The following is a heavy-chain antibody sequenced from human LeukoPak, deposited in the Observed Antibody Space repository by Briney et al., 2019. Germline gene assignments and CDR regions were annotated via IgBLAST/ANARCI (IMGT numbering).Heavy chain of an antibody. CDR1: GGSFSGYY. D-gene: IGHD1-26*01. J-gene: IGHJ5*02. CDR2: INHSGST. CDR3: ARGQWEIRFNP. V-gene: IGHV4-34*01. Sequence: SETLSLTCAVYGGSFSGYYWSWIRQPPGKGLEWIGEINHSGSTNYNPSLKSRVTISVDTSKNQFSLKLNSVTAADTAVYYCARGQWEIRFNPWGQGTLVTVSS.